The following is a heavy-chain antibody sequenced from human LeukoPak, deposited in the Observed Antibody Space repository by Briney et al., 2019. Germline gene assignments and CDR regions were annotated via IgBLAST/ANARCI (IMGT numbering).Heavy chain of an antibody. CDR2: IYWNDDM. CDR1: GFSLSTSGAG. CDR3: THVFKEGRTAFDI. Sequence: SGATLLKSTYTLTLPCSFSGFSLSTSGAGVGWIRQPPGKALEWLPLIYWNDDMRYSPSPKSRLTITKDTSKNQVVLRVTNMDPVDTATYHCTHVFKEGRTAFDIWGQGTKVSVSS. J-gene: IGHJ3*02. V-gene: IGHV2-5*01.